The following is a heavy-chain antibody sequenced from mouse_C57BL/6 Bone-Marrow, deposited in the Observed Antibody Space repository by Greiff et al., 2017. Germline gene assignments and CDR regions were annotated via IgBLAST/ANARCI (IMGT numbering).Heavy chain of an antibody. J-gene: IGHJ3*01. CDR2: INPSNGGT. V-gene: IGHV1-53*01. CDR3: ARSIYYDYDVGWFAY. Sequence: QVQLQQPGTELVKPGASVKLSCKASGYTFTSYWMHWVKQRPGQGLEWIGNINPSNGGTNYNEKFKSKATLTVDKSSSTAYMQLSSLTSEDSAVYYWARSIYYDYDVGWFAYWGQGTLVTVSA. CDR1: GYTFTSYW. D-gene: IGHD2-4*01.